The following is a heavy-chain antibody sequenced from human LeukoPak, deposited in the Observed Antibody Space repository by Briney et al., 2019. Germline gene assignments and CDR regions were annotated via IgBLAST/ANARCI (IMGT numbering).Heavy chain of an antibody. Sequence: GASVKVSCKASGYTFTSYYMHWVRQAPGQGLEWMGIINPSGGSTSYAQKFQGRVTMTRDTSTSTVYMELSSLRSEDTAVYYCARLDLKPYYYYYGMDVWGQGTTVTVSS. CDR3: ARLDLKPYYYYYGMDV. CDR2: INPSGGST. J-gene: IGHJ6*02. V-gene: IGHV1-46*01. D-gene: IGHD3/OR15-3a*01. CDR1: GYTFTSYY.